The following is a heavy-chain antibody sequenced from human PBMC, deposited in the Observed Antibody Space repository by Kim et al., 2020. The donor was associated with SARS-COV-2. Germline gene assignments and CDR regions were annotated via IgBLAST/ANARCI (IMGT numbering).Heavy chain of an antibody. J-gene: IGHJ4*02. CDR3: ASGSHHDY. D-gene: IGHD3-10*01. CDR2: DGSES. Sequence: DGSESDSVDSLRGRFTSSRDNAKNSLYLHMSSLRVEDTAIYYCASGSHHDYWGQGTLVTVSS. V-gene: IGHV3-7*03.